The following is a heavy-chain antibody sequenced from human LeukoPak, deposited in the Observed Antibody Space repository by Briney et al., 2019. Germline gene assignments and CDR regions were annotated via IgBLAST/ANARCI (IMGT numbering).Heavy chain of an antibody. CDR2: IDASGT. CDR1: GFIFHIRA. CDR3: TIRGGTSAAGTGRFDY. J-gene: IGHJ4*02. Sequence: GGSLRLSCVTSGFIFHIRAMNWVRQAPGKGLEWVSCIDASGTHYTDSVKGRFTISRDNSKNTVYLEMSSLRVDDTAVYYCTIRGGTSAAGTGRFDYWGQGTLVTVSS. V-gene: IGHV3-23*01. D-gene: IGHD6-13*01.